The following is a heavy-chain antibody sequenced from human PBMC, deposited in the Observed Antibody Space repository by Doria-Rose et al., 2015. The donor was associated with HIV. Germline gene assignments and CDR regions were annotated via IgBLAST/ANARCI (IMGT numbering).Heavy chain of an antibody. J-gene: IGHJ4*02. CDR1: GVSLSSPGMG. Sequence: ESGPVLAKPTETLTLTCTVSGVSLSSPGMGVSWIRQPPGKALEWLANIVSDDERSYKTSLKSRHTISRGTSKSQVVLTMTDMDPVDTATYYCARIKSSRWYHKYYFDFWGQGTLVIVSA. D-gene: IGHD6-13*01. CDR2: IVSDDER. CDR3: ARIKSSRWYHKYYFDF. V-gene: IGHV2-26*01.